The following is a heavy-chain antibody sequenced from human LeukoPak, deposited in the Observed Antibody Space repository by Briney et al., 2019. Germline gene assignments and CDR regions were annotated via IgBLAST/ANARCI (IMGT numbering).Heavy chain of an antibody. V-gene: IGHV3-23*01. Sequence: GASLRLSCAASGFTFSSYAVSWVRQAPGKGLEWVSAISGSGGSTYYADSVKGRFTISRDNSKNTLYLQMNSLRAEDTAVYYCAKARQGLRLGESDYWGQGTLVTVSS. CDR1: GFTFSSYA. CDR3: AKARQGLRLGESDY. J-gene: IGHJ4*02. D-gene: IGHD3-16*01. CDR2: ISGSGGST.